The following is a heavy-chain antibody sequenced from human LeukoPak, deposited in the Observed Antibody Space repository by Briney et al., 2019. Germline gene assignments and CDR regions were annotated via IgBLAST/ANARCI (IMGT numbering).Heavy chain of an antibody. CDR3: ARGGRDFDY. V-gene: IGHV4-30-2*01. D-gene: IGHD3-10*01. CDR1: GGSISSGGYY. CDR2: IYHSGST. J-gene: IGHJ4*02. Sequence: PSQTLSLTCTVSGGSISSGGYYWSWIRQPPGKGLEWIGYIYHSGSTYYNPSLKIRVTISVDRSKNQFSLKLSSVTAADTAVYYCARGGRDFDYWGQGTLVTVSS.